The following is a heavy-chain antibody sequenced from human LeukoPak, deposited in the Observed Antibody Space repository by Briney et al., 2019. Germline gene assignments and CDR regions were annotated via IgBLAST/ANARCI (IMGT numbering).Heavy chain of an antibody. Sequence: ASVKVSCKASGYTFTSYDINWVRQAPGQGLEWVGWISAYNGNTNYAQKLQGRVTMTTDTSTSTAYMELRSLRSDDTAVYYCAPHNWNDASLDPWGQGTLVTVSS. CDR2: ISAYNGNT. V-gene: IGHV1-18*01. CDR1: GYTFTSYD. D-gene: IGHD1-1*01. CDR3: APHNWNDASLDP. J-gene: IGHJ5*02.